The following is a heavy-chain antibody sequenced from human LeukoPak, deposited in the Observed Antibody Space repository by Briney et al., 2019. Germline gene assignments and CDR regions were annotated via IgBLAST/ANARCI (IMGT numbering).Heavy chain of an antibody. CDR2: IRSKAYGGTT. J-gene: IGHJ4*02. CDR1: GFTFGDYA. V-gene: IGHV3-49*04. CDR3: TKPGYRDYYFDY. D-gene: IGHD6-25*01. Sequence: PGGSLRLSCTASGFTFGDYAMSWVRQAPGKGLEWVGFIRSKAYGGTTEYAASVKGSFTISRDDSKSIAYLQMNSLKTEDTAVYYCTKPGYRDYYFDYWGQGTLVTVSS.